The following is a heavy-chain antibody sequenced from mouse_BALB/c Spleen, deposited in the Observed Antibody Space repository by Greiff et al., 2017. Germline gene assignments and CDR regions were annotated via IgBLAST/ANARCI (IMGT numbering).Heavy chain of an antibody. D-gene: IGHD2-1*01. J-gene: IGHJ1*01. Sequence: EVKLMESGPSLVKPSQTLSLTCSVTGDSITSGYWNWIRKFPGNKLEYMGYISYSGSTYYNPSLKSRISITRDTSKNQYYLQLNSVTTEDTATYYCARSVYGNYWYFDVWGAGTTVTVSS. CDR3: ARSVYGNYWYFDV. CDR1: GDSITSGY. V-gene: IGHV3-8*02. CDR2: ISYSGST.